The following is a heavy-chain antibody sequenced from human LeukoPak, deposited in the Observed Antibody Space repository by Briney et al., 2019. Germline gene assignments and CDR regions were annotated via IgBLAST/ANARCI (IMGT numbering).Heavy chain of an antibody. CDR1: GLTFSDTN. V-gene: IGHV3-11*01. CDR2: IRRVPTDL. Sequence: PGESLRLSCVASGLTFSDTNLAWIRQAPGKGLEWTSYIRRVPTDLYYADSVKGRFTITRDNAKNSLYLQMNSLRAEDTANYYCARRARDFGDSHAFDVWGQGTMVTVSS. D-gene: IGHD4-17*01. CDR3: ARRARDFGDSHAFDV. J-gene: IGHJ3*01.